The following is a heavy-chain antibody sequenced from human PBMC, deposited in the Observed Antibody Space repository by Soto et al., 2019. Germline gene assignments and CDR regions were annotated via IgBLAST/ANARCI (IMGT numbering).Heavy chain of an antibody. CDR1: GFTFSSYA. D-gene: IGHD6-13*01. CDR2: ISGSGGST. Sequence: GGSLRLSCAASGFTFSSYAMSWVRQAPGKGLEWVSAISGSGGSTYYADSVKGRFTISRDNSKNTLYLQMNSLRAEDTAVYYCTRHSTRWEDWFDPWGQGTLVTVSS. CDR3: TRHSTRWEDWFDP. V-gene: IGHV3-23*01. J-gene: IGHJ5*02.